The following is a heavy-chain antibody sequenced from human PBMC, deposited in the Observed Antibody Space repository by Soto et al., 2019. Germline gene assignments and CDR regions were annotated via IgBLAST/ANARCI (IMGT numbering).Heavy chain of an antibody. CDR3: ARDRPGGYSSSWYGGDWFDP. CDR1: GGSISSYY. J-gene: IGHJ5*02. D-gene: IGHD6-13*01. CDR2: IYTSGST. Sequence: WVTLSLTCTVSGGSISSYYWSWIRQPAGKGLEWIGRIYTSGSTNYNPSLKSRVTMSVDTSKNQFSLKLSSVTAADTAVYYCARDRPGGYSSSWYGGDWFDPWGQGTLVTVSS. V-gene: IGHV4-4*07.